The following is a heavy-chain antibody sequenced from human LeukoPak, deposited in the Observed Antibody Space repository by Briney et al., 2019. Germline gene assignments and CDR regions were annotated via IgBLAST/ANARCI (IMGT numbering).Heavy chain of an antibody. D-gene: IGHD4/OR15-4a*01. Sequence: VASVKVSCKASGYTFTSYGISWVRRAPGQGLEWMGWISAYNGNTNYAQKLQGRVTMTSDTSTSTAYMELRSLRSDDTAVYYCARDTYYGPKPRGNYMYVWGKGTTVTVSS. CDR3: ARDTYYGPKPRGNYMYV. CDR2: ISAYNGNT. J-gene: IGHJ6*03. V-gene: IGHV1-18*01. CDR1: GYTFTSYG.